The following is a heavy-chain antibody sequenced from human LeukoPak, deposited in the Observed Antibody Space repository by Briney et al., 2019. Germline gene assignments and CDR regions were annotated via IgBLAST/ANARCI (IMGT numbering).Heavy chain of an antibody. V-gene: IGHV3-30*18. CDR1: GFTLSSYG. D-gene: IGHD2-2*01. CDR2: ISYDGSNK. J-gene: IGHJ5*02. CDR3: AKVRGSSTSWVDP. Sequence: PGRSLRLSCAASGFTLSSYGMQWVRQAPGKGLEWVAVISYDGSNKYYADSVKGRFTISRDNSKNTLYLQMNSLRAEDTAVYYCAKVRGSSTSWVDPWGQGTLVTVSS.